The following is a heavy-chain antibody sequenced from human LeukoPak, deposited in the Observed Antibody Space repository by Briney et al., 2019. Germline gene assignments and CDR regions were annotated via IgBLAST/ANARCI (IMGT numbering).Heavy chain of an antibody. CDR3: ARAIGVTCISTSCYSFDY. J-gene: IGHJ4*02. CDR2: ISWNSGSI. CDR1: GFIFDDYA. V-gene: IGHV3-9*01. D-gene: IGHD2-2*02. Sequence: GRSLRLSCAASGFIFDDYAIHWVRQAPGKGLEWVSGISWNSGSIGYADSAKGRFTISRDNAKNSLYLQMNSLRAEDTALYYCARAIGVTCISTSCYSFDYWGQGTLVTVSS.